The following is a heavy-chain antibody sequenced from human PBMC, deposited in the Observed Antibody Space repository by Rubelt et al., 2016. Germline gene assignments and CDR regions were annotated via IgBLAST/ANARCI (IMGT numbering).Heavy chain of an antibody. CDR1: GYSFTSYW. CDR2: IDPSDSYT. Sequence: EVQLVQSGAEVKKPGESLRISCKGSGYSFTSYWIRWVRQMPGHGLEWMGRIDPSDSYTNYSPSFQGHVTISADKSISTAYLQWSSLKASDTAMYYCARIPGSGSSEINWFDPWGQGTLVTVSS. J-gene: IGHJ5*02. V-gene: IGHV5-10-1*03. D-gene: IGHD3-10*01. CDR3: ARIPGSGSSEINWFDP.